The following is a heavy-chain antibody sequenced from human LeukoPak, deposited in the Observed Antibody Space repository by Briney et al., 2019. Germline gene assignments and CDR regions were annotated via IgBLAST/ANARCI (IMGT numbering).Heavy chain of an antibody. CDR1: GFTFSSYA. J-gene: IGHJ4*02. D-gene: IGHD5-18*01. CDR3: AKDPGNTAMHFDY. CDR2: GSGSVGNT. Sequence: PGGSLRLSCAASGFTFSSYAMSWVRQAPGKGLGWVSGGSGSVGNTYYADSVKGRFTISRDNSKNTLYLQMNSLRAEDTAVYYCAKDPGNTAMHFDYWGQGTLVTVSS. V-gene: IGHV3-23*01.